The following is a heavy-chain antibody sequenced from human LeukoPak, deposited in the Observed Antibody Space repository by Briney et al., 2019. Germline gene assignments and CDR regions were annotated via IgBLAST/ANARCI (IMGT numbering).Heavy chain of an antibody. V-gene: IGHV3-64D*09. J-gene: IGHJ4*02. CDR2: ISSNGGST. D-gene: IGHD4/OR15-4a*01. CDR3: VISTIIRPPGSFGY. CDR1: GFTFSIYG. Sequence: GGSLRLSCAASGFTFSIYGMHWVRQAPGKGLEYVSAISSNGGSTHYADSVKGRFTISRDNSKNTLHLQMSSLRAEDTAVYYCVISTIIRPPGSFGYWGQGTLVTVSS.